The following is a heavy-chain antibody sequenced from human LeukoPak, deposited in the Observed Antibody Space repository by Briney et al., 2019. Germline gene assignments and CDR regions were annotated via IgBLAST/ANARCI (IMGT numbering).Heavy chain of an antibody. CDR2: IYYSGRT. Sequence: PSETLSLTCSVSGGSISSSSYYWGWIRHPPGKGLEWIGSIYYSGRTYYNPSLKSRVTISVDTSKSQFSLKLSSGTAADTAVYYCARHNKAFDIWGQGTMVTVSS. CDR3: ARHNKAFDI. CDR1: GGSISSSSYY. V-gene: IGHV4-39*01. J-gene: IGHJ3*02. D-gene: IGHD2/OR15-2a*01.